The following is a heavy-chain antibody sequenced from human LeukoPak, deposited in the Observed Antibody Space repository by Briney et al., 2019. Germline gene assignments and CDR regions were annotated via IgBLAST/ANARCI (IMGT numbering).Heavy chain of an antibody. Sequence: ASVKVSCKASGYTFTSYYMHWVRQAPGQGLEWMGIINLSGGSTSYAQKFQGRVTMTRDTSTSTVYMELSSLRSEDTAVYYCARGGVVVVVAANNWFDPWGQGTLVTVSS. CDR2: INLSGGST. V-gene: IGHV1-46*01. D-gene: IGHD2-15*01. CDR1: GYTFTSYY. J-gene: IGHJ5*02. CDR3: ARGGVVVVVAANNWFDP.